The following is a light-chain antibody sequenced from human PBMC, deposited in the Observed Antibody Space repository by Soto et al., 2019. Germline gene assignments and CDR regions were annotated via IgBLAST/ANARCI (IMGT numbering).Light chain of an antibody. V-gene: IGKV4-1*01. J-gene: IGKJ2*01. CDR1: RNILYSSNNKNY. Sequence: DIVMTQSPDSLAVSLGERATINCKSSRNILYSSNNKNYLSWYQQKPGQPPKLLISWASTRESGVPDRFTGSGSGTDFTLTISTLQAEDVAVYYCQQYFSTPPYTFGQGTKLEIK. CDR2: WAS. CDR3: QQYFSTPPYT.